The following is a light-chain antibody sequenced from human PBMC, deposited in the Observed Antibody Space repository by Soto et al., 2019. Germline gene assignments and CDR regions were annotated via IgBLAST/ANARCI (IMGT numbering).Light chain of an antibody. CDR3: QQRSNWPP. Sequence: EIVLTQSPATLSLSPGERATLSCRASQSVSSYLAWYQQKPGQAPRLLIYDASNRATGIPARFSGSVSGTEFTLTISSLEPEDFAVYYCQQRSNWPPFGQGTKLEIK. CDR2: DAS. J-gene: IGKJ2*01. CDR1: QSVSSY. V-gene: IGKV3-11*01.